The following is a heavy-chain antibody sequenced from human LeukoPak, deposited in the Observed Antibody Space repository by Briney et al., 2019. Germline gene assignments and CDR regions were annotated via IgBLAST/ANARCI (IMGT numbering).Heavy chain of an antibody. CDR2: IWYDGSNK. V-gene: IGHV3-33*01. D-gene: IGHD2-15*01. J-gene: IGHJ4*02. CDR3: ARDEDCSGGSCYGQPYLDY. Sequence: PGGSLRLSCAASGFTFSNYGMHWVRQAPGKGLEWVAFIWYDGSNKYYADSVKGRFTISRDNAKNSLYLQMNSLRAEDTAVYYCARDEDCSGGSCYGQPYLDYWGQGTLVTVSS. CDR1: GFTFSNYG.